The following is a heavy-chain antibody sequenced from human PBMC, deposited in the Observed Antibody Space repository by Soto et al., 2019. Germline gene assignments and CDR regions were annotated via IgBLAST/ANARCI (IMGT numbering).Heavy chain of an antibody. CDR3: ARGERLGLDY. J-gene: IGHJ4*02. CDR1: GASISSHY. Sequence: WETPSITSTDSGASISSHYSIWIRQSPGKGLEWIGYIPYSGGTNYNPSLRGRVTISLDTSKNQFSLKLNSLTAEDTAMYYCARGERLGLDYWGQGTLVTVS. D-gene: IGHD6-19*01. CDR2: IPYSGGT. V-gene: IGHV4-59*11.